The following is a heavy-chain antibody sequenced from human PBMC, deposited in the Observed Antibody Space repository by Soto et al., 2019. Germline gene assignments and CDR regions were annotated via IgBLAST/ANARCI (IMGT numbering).Heavy chain of an antibody. V-gene: IGHV3-23*01. CDR3: AKGRSYYYYYGVDV. Sequence: GGSLRLSCAASGFTFSSCAMGWVRQAPGKGLELVLDIIDCGFSTYYADSVKGRFTISRDNSKSTLYLQMNSLRAEDTALYYCAKGRSYYYYYGVDVWGQGTTVTVSS. J-gene: IGHJ6*02. CDR2: IIDCGFST. CDR1: GFTFSSCA.